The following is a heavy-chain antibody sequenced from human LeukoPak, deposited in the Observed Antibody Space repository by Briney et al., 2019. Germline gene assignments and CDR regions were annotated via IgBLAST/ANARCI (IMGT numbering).Heavy chain of an antibody. CDR1: GFSFITYN. Sequence: GGSLRLSCVASGFSFITYNMNWVRQAPGKGLEWVSYITSSSGTRYYADSVRGRFTISRDNAKNSLYLQMNSVRAEDTAVYYCAREFGRSYGMDVWGQGTRVIVSS. D-gene: IGHD3-10*01. J-gene: IGHJ6*02. V-gene: IGHV3-48*04. CDR2: ITSSSGTR. CDR3: AREFGRSYGMDV.